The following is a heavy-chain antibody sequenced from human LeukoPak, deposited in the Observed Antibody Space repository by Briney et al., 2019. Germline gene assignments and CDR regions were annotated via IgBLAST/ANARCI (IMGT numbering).Heavy chain of an antibody. CDR2: IIPIFGTS. D-gene: IGHD5-18*01. J-gene: IGHJ4*02. CDR1: GGSFNAYA. V-gene: IGHV1-69*05. CDR3: ARGLDASMETAYDY. Sequence: SVNVSCKASGGSFNAYAISWVRQAPGQGLEWMGGIIPIFGTSNYAQKLQGRVTISTDESTSTAYMEVSSLRSEDTAIYYCARGLDASMETAYDYWGQGTLVTVSS.